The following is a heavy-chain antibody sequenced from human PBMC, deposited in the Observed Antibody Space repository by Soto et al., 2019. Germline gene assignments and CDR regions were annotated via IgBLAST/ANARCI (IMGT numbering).Heavy chain of an antibody. D-gene: IGHD6-13*01. CDR1: GYTFINFD. CDR3: ARMASAGTLNWFDP. CDR2: MNPGSGKT. Sequence: ASVKVSCKASGYTFINFDISWVRQAAGQGLEWLGWMNPGSGKTGYASKFQGRVAMTRDASTGTSHLELSSLTSDDTAVYYCARMASAGTLNWFDPWGQGTLVTVSS. J-gene: IGHJ5*02. V-gene: IGHV1-8*02.